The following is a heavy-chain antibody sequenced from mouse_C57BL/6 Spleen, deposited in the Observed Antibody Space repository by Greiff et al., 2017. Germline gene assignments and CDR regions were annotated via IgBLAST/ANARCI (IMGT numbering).Heavy chain of an antibody. D-gene: IGHD2-3*01. V-gene: IGHV1-80*01. CDR1: GYAFSSYW. CDR2: IYPGDGDT. CDR3: ARRRIYDGYYVDAMDY. Sequence: VQLQQSGAELVKPGASVKISCKASGYAFSSYWMNWVKQRPGKGLEWIGQIYPGDGDTNYNGKFKGKATLTADKSSSTAYMQLSSLTSEDSAVYFCARRRIYDGYYVDAMDYWGQGTSVTVSS. J-gene: IGHJ4*01.